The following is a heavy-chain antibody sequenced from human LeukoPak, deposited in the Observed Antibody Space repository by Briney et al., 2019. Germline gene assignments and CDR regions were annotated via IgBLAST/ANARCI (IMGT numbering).Heavy chain of an antibody. D-gene: IGHD3-10*01. V-gene: IGHV4-34*01. J-gene: IGHJ5*02. CDR3: ARGRVEVSSTGENWFDP. CDR1: GGSFSGYY. Sequence: SETLSLTCAVYGGSFSGYYWSWIRQPPGKGLEWIGEINHSGSTNYNPSLKSRVTMSVDTSKNQFSLKLSSVTAADTAVYYCARGRVEVSSTGENWFDPWGQGTLVTVSS. CDR2: INHSGST.